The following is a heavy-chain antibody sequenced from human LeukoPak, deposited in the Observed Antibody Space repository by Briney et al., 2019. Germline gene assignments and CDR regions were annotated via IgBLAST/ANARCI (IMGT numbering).Heavy chain of an antibody. D-gene: IGHD3-22*01. CDR2: ISGTGSVI. Sequence: KTGGSLRLSCSTSGFDFGENYMAWIRQTPGKGLEWISSISGTGSVIYYTDSVKGRFTMSRDNAKKSVSLHMNNLRADDTATYHYARVLLRAALTYWFDTWGQGTLVTVSS. J-gene: IGHJ5*02. CDR3: ARVLLRAALTYWFDT. V-gene: IGHV3-11*01. CDR1: GFDFGENY.